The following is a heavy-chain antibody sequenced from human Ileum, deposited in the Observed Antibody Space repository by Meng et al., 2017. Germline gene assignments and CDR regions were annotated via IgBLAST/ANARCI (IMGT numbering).Heavy chain of an antibody. D-gene: IGHD1-26*01. CDR3: ARGGGSYYHFDY. Sequence: QVNLQQSGPGLVKPSQTLSLTCAISGDSVSSNSAAWNWIRQSPSRGLEWLGRTYYRSKWFNEYAVSVKSRITINPDTSENQFSLQLNSVTPEDAAVYYCARGGGSYYHFDYWGQGTLVTVSS. CDR1: GDSVSSNSAA. CDR2: TYYRSKWFN. V-gene: IGHV6-1*01. J-gene: IGHJ4*02.